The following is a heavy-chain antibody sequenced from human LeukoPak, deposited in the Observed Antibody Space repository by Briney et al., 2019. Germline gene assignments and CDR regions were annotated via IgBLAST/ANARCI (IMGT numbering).Heavy chain of an antibody. Sequence: GASVKVSCKASGYTFTSYAMHWVRQAPGQRLEWMGWINAGNGNTKYSQKFQGRVTITRDTSASTAYMELSSLRSEDTAVYYCARDEDCSGGNCYYPANYWGQGTLVTVSS. V-gene: IGHV1-3*01. CDR1: GYTFTSYA. J-gene: IGHJ4*02. D-gene: IGHD2-15*01. CDR2: INAGNGNT. CDR3: ARDEDCSGGNCYYPANY.